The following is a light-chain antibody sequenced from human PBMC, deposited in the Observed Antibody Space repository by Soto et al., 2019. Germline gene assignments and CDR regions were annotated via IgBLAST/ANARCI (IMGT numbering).Light chain of an antibody. V-gene: IGKV3D-15*01. CDR3: QQYNNWPPLT. CDR2: GAP. CDR1: QNIDNN. J-gene: IGKJ4*01. Sequence: EIVMTQSPATLSVSPGDRVTLSCRASQNIDNNLAWYQQRPGQPPRLLIYGAPTRANGIPARFSGSGSGTEFTLTISSLQSEDFAVYCCQQYNNWPPLTLGGGTKVEIK.